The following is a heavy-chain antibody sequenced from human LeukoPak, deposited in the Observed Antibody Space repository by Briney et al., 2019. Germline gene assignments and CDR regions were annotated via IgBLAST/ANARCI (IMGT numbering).Heavy chain of an antibody. Sequence: GGSLRLSCVASGFTFGKYWMSWVRQAPGKGLEWVANIKLDGSEKNYVDSVKGRFAISRDNTKNSLYLQMNSLRAEDTAVFYCARDQYDTWSRRGNFDSWGQGTLVIVSS. J-gene: IGHJ4*02. CDR3: ARDQYDTWSRRGNFDS. D-gene: IGHD3/OR15-3a*01. V-gene: IGHV3-7*03. CDR2: IKLDGSEK. CDR1: GFTFGKYW.